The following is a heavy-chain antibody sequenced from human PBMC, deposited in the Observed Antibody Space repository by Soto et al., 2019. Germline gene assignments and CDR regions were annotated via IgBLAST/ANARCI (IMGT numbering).Heavy chain of an antibody. D-gene: IGHD6-13*01. CDR3: ARDQGPWGAAASDY. CDR1: GFTFSSYG. V-gene: IGHV3-33*01. CDR2: IWYDGSNK. Sequence: QVQLVESGGGVVQPGRSLRLSCAASGFTFSSYGMHWVRQAPGKGLEWVAVIWYDGSNKYYADSVKGRFTISRDNSKNTLYLQMNSLRAEDTAVYYWARDQGPWGAAASDYWGQGTLVTVSS. J-gene: IGHJ4*02.